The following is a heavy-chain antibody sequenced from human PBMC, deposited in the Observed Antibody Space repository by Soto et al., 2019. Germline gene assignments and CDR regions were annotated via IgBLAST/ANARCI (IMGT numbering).Heavy chain of an antibody. CDR3: AREYTAWPLAYGLDV. Sequence: PGGSLRLSCVGSGFTFSTYSINWVRQAPGKGLEWVSSISSRSDIYYADSVKGRFTVSRDNAKNSVSLQMNSLRAEDTAVYYCAREYTAWPLAYGLDVWGQGTTVTVSS. V-gene: IGHV3-21*01. D-gene: IGHD2-2*02. CDR1: GFTFSTYS. CDR2: ISSRSDI. J-gene: IGHJ6*02.